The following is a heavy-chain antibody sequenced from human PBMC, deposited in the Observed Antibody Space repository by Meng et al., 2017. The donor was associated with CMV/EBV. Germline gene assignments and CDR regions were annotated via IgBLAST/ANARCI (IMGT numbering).Heavy chain of an antibody. CDR1: GGSFSSYY. J-gene: IGHJ6*02. Sequence: SETLSLTCAVYGGSFSSYYWSWIRQPPGKGLEWIGYIYYSGSTNYNPSLKSRVTISVDTSKNQFSLKLSSVTAADTAVYYCARDRTMVRGVHGMDVWGQGTTVTVSS. CDR2: IYYSGST. V-gene: IGHV4-59*01. D-gene: IGHD3-10*01. CDR3: ARDRTMVRGVHGMDV.